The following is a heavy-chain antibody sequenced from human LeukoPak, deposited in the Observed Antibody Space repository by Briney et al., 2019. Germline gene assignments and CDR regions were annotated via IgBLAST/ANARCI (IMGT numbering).Heavy chain of an antibody. CDR3: AKSDYYDSSGYFGT. V-gene: IGHV3-9*01. D-gene: IGHD3-22*01. CDR2: ISWNSGSI. CDR1: GFTFDDYA. J-gene: IGHJ4*02. Sequence: GGSLRLSCAASGFTFDDYAMHWVRQAPGKGLEWVSGISWNSGSIGYADSVKGRFTISRDNAKNSLYLQMNSLRAEDTALYYCAKSDYYDSSGYFGTWGQGTLVTVSS.